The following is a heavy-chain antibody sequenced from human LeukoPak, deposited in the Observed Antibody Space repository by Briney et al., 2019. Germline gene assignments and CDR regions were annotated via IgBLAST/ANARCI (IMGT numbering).Heavy chain of an antibody. J-gene: IGHJ6*02. D-gene: IGHD6-13*01. CDR2: INAGKGIT. V-gene: IGHV1-3*01. Sequence: ASVKVSCKTSGYTFTTYAIHWVRQAPGQRPEWMGWINAGKGITQYSQKFQGRVTITRDTSASTAYMELSSLRSEDTAVYYCASPYPGIAAAGNSYYYGMDVWGQGTTVTVSS. CDR3: ASPYPGIAAAGNSYYYGMDV. CDR1: GYTFTTYA.